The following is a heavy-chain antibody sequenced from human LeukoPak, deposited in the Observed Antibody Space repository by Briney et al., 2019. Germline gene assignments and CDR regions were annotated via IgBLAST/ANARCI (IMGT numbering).Heavy chain of an antibody. J-gene: IGHJ4*02. CDR3: AREEVRITFGGVIVIPSVDY. CDR1: GGSFSGYY. V-gene: IGHV4-34*01. D-gene: IGHD3-16*02. Sequence: SETLSLTCAVDGGSFSGYYWSWIRQPPGKGLEWIGEINHSGSTNYNPSLKSRVTISVDTSKNQFSLNLSSVTAADTAVYYCAREEVRITFGGVIVIPSVDYWGQGTLVTVSS. CDR2: INHSGST.